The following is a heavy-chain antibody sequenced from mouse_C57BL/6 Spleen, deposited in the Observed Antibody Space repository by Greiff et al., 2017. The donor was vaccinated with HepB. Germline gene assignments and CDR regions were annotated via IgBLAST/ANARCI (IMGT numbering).Heavy chain of an antibody. Sequence: EVKLVESGGDLVKPGGSLKLSCAASGFTLSSYGMSWVRQTPDKRLEWVATISSGGSYTYYPDSVKGRFTISRDNAKNTLYLQMSSLKSEDTAMYYCARTIYYDYDDGYFDYWGQGTTLTVSS. J-gene: IGHJ2*01. CDR2: ISSGGSYT. CDR3: ARTIYYDYDDGYFDY. D-gene: IGHD2-4*01. CDR1: GFTLSSYG. V-gene: IGHV5-6*02.